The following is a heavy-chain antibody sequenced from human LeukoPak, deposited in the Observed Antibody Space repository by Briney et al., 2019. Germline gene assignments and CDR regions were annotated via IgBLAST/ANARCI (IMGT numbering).Heavy chain of an antibody. J-gene: IGHJ4*02. V-gene: IGHV4-38-2*01. CDR3: ASYSYGWPFDY. Sequence: SETLSLTCAVSGYSISSGYYWGWIRQPPGKGLEWIGSIHHSGSTYYNPSLKSRVTISVDTSKNQFSLKLSSVTAADTAVYYCASYSYGWPFDYWGQGTLVTVSS. D-gene: IGHD5-18*01. CDR1: GYSISSGYY. CDR2: IHHSGST.